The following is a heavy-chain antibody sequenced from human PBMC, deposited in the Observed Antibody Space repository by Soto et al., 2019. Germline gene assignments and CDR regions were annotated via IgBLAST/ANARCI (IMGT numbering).Heavy chain of an antibody. Sequence: SETLSLTCTVTGDTISSRSYYWGWIRQPPGKGLEWIGSIYYSGSTYNNPSLRSRVSMSIDTPKDQFSLKLKFLSAANTALYFCSRQRTSIVTQAYFDVWGPGSLVTVSS. CDR3: SRQRTSIVTQAYFDV. CDR2: IYYSGST. CDR1: GDTISSRSYY. D-gene: IGHD3-9*01. J-gene: IGHJ4*02. V-gene: IGHV4-39*01.